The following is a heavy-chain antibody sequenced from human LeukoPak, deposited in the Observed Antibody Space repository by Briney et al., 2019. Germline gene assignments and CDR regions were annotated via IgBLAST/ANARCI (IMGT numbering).Heavy chain of an antibody. CDR3: ARVFYDFWSGYYDTTDY. CDR1: GYTFTGYY. Sequence: ASVKVSCKASGYTFTGYYMHWVRQAPGQGLEWMGWINPNSGGTNYAQKFQGRVTMTRDTSISTAYMELSRLRSDDKAVYYCARVFYDFWSGYYDTTDYWGQGTLVTVSS. V-gene: IGHV1-2*02. D-gene: IGHD3-3*01. CDR2: INPNSGGT. J-gene: IGHJ4*02.